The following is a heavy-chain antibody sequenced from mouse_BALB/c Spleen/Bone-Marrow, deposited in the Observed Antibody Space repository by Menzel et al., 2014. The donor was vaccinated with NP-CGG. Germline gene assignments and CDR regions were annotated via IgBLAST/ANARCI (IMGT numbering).Heavy chain of an antibody. CDR1: GYTFTTYW. D-gene: IGHD1-1*01. CDR2: INPSTGYT. J-gene: IGHJ1*01. CDR3: ARVPITTVPYYFGV. V-gene: IGHV1-4*01. Sequence: QVQLKESGAELARPGASVKMSCKASGYTFTTYWMHWVKQRPGQGLEWIGYINPSTGYTEYNQKFKDKATLTADKSSSTAYMQLSSLTSEDSAVDYCARVPITTVPYYFGVWGAGTTVTVSS.